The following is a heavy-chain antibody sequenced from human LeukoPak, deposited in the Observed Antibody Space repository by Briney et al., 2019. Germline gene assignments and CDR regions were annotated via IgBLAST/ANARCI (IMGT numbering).Heavy chain of an antibody. CDR1: GFTFSDYY. V-gene: IGHV4-34*01. CDR3: ARNYDILTGYYRYDY. Sequence: GSLRLSCAASGFTFSDYYMSWIRQPPGKGLEWIGEINHSGSTNSNPSLKSRVTISVDTSKNQFSLKLSSVTAADTAVYYCARNYDILTGYYRYDYWDQGTLVTVSS. CDR2: INHSGST. J-gene: IGHJ4*02. D-gene: IGHD3-9*01.